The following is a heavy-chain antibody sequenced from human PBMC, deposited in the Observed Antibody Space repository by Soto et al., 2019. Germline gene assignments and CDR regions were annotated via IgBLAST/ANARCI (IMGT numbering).Heavy chain of an antibody. Sequence: SETLSLTCTVSGGSISSGGYYWSWIRQHPGKGLEWIGYIYYSGSTYYNPSLKSRVTISVDTSKNQFSLKLSSVTAADTAVYYCARVATVTANYYYYYMDVWGKGTTVTVSS. J-gene: IGHJ6*03. CDR2: IYYSGST. V-gene: IGHV4-31*03. CDR3: ARVATVTANYYYYYMDV. CDR1: GGSISSGGYY. D-gene: IGHD4-4*01.